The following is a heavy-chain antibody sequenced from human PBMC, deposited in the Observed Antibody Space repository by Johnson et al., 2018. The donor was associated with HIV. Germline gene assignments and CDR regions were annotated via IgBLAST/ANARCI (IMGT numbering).Heavy chain of an antibody. CDR1: GFTFSSYA. Sequence: VQLVESGGGLVQPGGSLRLSCAASGFTFSSYAMHWVRQAPGKGLEYVSAISSNGGSTYYANSVKGRFTISRDNSNNTLYLQMNSLRTEDTAVYYCARGLLWFGELLEAFDIWGQGTMVTVSS. V-gene: IGHV3-64*01. CDR2: ISSNGGST. CDR3: ARGLLWFGELLEAFDI. D-gene: IGHD3-10*01. J-gene: IGHJ3*02.